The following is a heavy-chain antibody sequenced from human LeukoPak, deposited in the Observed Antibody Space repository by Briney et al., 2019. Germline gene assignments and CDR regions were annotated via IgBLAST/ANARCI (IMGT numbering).Heavy chain of an antibody. V-gene: IGHV3-7*05. CDR1: GFTFSSYW. D-gene: IGHD2-8*01. J-gene: IGHJ4*02. Sequence: GGSLRLSGAASGFTFSSYWMTWVRRAPGKGLEWVANIKQDGSEQYYVDSVRGRFTISRDNAKNSLFLQMNSLRVEYTGVYYCAGGQWWLFDYWGQGALVSVSS. CDR3: AGGQWWLFDY. CDR2: IKQDGSEQ.